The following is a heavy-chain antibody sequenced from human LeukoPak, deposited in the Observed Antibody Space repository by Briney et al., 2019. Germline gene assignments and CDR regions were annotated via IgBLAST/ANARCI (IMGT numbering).Heavy chain of an antibody. J-gene: IGHJ4*02. Sequence: SETLSLTCGVSGGSVTSTNWWTWVRQPPGRGLEWIGEVRLDGKTHYNPSLQSRLTILVSLSENHISLRLTSVTAADTAVYYCAREGGFFRPLDYSGQGTLVTVSS. V-gene: IGHV4-4*02. D-gene: IGHD3-3*01. CDR1: GGSVTSTNW. CDR2: VRLDGKT. CDR3: AREGGFFRPLDY.